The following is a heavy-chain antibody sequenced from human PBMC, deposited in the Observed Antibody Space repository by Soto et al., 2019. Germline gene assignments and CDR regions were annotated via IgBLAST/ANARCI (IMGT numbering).Heavy chain of an antibody. CDR3: VHLERVRGSYEVGGDYYYYYGMDV. V-gene: IGHV1-69*06. CDR2: IIPIFGTA. Sequence: GASVKVSCKASGGTFSSYAISWVRQAPGQGLEWMGGIIPIFGTANYAQKFQGRVTITADKSTSTAYMELSSLRSEDTAVYYCVHLERVRGSYEVGGDYYYYYGMDVWGHGTTVTVSS. J-gene: IGHJ6*02. D-gene: IGHD1-26*01. CDR1: GGTFSSYA.